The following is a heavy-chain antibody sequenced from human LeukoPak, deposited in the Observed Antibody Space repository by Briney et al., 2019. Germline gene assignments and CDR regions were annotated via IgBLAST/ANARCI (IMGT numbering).Heavy chain of an antibody. CDR3: ARGTMFPYYFDY. D-gene: IGHD3-10*02. CDR2: IKSKTDDETT. CDR1: GFTFSNAW. Sequence: GGSLRLSCAASGFTFSNAWMSWVRQAPGKGLEWVGRIKSKTDDETTDYAAPVKGRFTISRGDSKNTLYLQMNSLKTEDTAVYYCARGTMFPYYFDYWGQGTLVTVSS. J-gene: IGHJ4*02. V-gene: IGHV3-15*01.